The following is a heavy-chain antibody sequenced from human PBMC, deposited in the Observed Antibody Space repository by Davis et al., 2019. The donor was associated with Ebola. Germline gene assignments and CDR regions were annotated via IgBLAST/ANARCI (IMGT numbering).Heavy chain of an antibody. CDR1: GFSFSGCA. J-gene: IGHJ4*02. Sequence: PGGSLRLSCAASGFSFSGCAMHWVRQAPGKGLEWVALIVYDGSNQYYADSVKGRFTISRDNSKDTLYLQMNSLRDEDTAVYYCARVRASYYFDYWGQGTLLTVSS. CDR2: IVYDGSNQ. CDR3: ARVRASYYFDY. D-gene: IGHD3-10*01. V-gene: IGHV3-30*04.